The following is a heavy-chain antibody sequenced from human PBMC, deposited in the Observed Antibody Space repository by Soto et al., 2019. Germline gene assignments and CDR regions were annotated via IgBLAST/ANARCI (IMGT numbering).Heavy chain of an antibody. V-gene: IGHV5-10-1*01. J-gene: IGHJ6*04. CDR1: GYSFTSYW. Sequence: GESLKISCKGSGYSFTSYWISWVRQMPGKGLEWMGRIDPSDSYTNYSPSFQGHVTISADKSISTAYLQWSSLKASDTAMYYWARLGYCISVVCLGRAFWGKGPTVPVSS. CDR3: ARLGYCISVVCLGRAF. D-gene: IGHD2-8*01. CDR2: IDPSDSYT.